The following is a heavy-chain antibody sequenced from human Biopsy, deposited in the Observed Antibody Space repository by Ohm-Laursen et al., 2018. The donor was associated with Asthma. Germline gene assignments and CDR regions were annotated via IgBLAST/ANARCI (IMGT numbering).Heavy chain of an antibody. D-gene: IGHD2-2*01. CDR2: INVVFGTT. V-gene: IGHV1-69*01. CDR1: GGTFNTNV. J-gene: IGHJ4*02. Sequence: SDNVSRKSLGGTFNTNVTGWARLAPGEGSEWMGGINVVFGTTNYPQKSQDRVTITADDSTSTVYMELSSLRSEDTAVYYCARKAGSCISRTCYSLDFWGQGTLVTVSS. CDR3: ARKAGSCISRTCYSLDF.